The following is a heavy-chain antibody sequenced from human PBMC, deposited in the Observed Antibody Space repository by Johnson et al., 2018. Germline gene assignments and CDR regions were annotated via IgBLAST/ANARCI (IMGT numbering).Heavy chain of an antibody. Sequence: EVQLVESGGGLVQPGGSLRLSCAASGFTLSSYWMHWVRQAPGKGLVWVSRISSDGSSTNYADSVKGRFTISRDNAKNTLYLQMNSLRAEDTAVYYCARDKVTTVRDYNYYYMDVWGQGTTVTVSS. CDR3: ARDKVTTVRDYNYYYMDV. V-gene: IGHV3-74*01. J-gene: IGHJ6*03. CDR1: GFTLSSYW. CDR2: ISSDGSST. D-gene: IGHD4-17*01.